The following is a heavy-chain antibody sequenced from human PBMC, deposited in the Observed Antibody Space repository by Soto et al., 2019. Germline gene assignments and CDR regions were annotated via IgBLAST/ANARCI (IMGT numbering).Heavy chain of an antibody. J-gene: IGHJ4*02. CDR3: AKDSNSVWANY. CDR1: GFTFSSYG. D-gene: IGHD2-8*01. CDR2: ISYDGSNK. V-gene: IGHV3-30*18. Sequence: GGSLRLSCAASGFTFSSYGMHWVRQAPGKGLEWVAVISYDGSNKYYADSVKGRFTISRDNSKNTLYLQMNSLRAEDTAVYYCAKDSNSVWANYWGQGTLVTVSS.